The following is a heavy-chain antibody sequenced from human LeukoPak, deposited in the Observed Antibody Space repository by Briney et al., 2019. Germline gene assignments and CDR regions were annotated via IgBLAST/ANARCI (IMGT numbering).Heavy chain of an antibody. V-gene: IGHV3-74*01. D-gene: IGHD5-12*01. CDR3: ARGKGEWLRFIETDY. J-gene: IGHJ4*02. CDR1: GFHFRSYW. Sequence: PGGSLRLSCTASGFHFRSYWMHWVRQAPGKGLVWVSRINSDGNSLSYADSVQGRFTISRDNVRNTVYLQMNSLRGDDTAVYYSARGKGEWLRFIETDYWSQGTLLTVSS. CDR2: INSDGNSL.